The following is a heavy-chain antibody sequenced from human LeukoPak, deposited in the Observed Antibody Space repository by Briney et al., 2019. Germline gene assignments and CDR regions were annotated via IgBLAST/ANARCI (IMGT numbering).Heavy chain of an antibody. V-gene: IGHV3-30*04. J-gene: IGHJ4*02. CDR1: GFTFSSYA. Sequence: PGGSLRLSCAASGFTFSSYAMSWVRQAPGKGLEWVAVISYDGSNKYYADSVKGRFTISRDNSKNTLYLQMNSLRAEDTAVYYCARGTLNIPGEHGAFDYWGQGTLVTVSS. D-gene: IGHD1-14*01. CDR3: ARGTLNIPGEHGAFDY. CDR2: ISYDGSNK.